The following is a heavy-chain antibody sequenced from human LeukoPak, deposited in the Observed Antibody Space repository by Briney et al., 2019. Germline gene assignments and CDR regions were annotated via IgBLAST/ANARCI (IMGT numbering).Heavy chain of an antibody. V-gene: IGHV3-11*04. D-gene: IGHD3-10*01. CDR2: ISSSGSTI. CDR1: GFTFSDYY. CDR3: ARGPPYGSGSYYPGDY. J-gene: IGHJ4*02. Sequence: GGSLRLSCAASGFTFSDYYMSWIRQAPGKGLEWVSYISSSGSTIYYADSVKGRFTISRDNAKNSLYLQMNSLRAEDTAVYYCARGPPYGSGSYYPGDYWGQGTLVTVSS.